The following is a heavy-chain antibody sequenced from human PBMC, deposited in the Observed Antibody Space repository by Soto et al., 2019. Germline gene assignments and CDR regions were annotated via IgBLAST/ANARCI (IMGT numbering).Heavy chain of an antibody. J-gene: IGHJ6*02. V-gene: IGHV3-30*18. CDR2: ISYDGSNK. D-gene: IGHD6-13*01. CDR1: GFTFSSYG. Sequence: PGGSLRLSCAASGFTFSSYGMHWVRQAPGKGLEWVAVISYDGSNKYYADSVKGRFTISRDNSKNTLYLQMNSLRAEDTAVYYCAKDRSIAAAGSIFGMWSATLYYYYGMDVWGQGTTVTVSS. CDR3: AKDRSIAAAGSIFGMWSATLYYYYGMDV.